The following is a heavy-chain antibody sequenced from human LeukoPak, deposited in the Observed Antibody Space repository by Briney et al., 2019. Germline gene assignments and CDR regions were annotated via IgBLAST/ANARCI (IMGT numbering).Heavy chain of an antibody. V-gene: IGHV1-69*13. CDR3: ARDLADYFDY. CDR1: GGTVSSYA. CDR2: FIPIFGIA. Sequence: GASVKVSCSASGGTVSSYAISWVRRAAGHRLEWMGGFIPIFGIANYAQKFHGIVTITADESTSAAYMELSSRRSEDTAVYYCARDLADYFDYWGQGTLVTVSS. J-gene: IGHJ4*02.